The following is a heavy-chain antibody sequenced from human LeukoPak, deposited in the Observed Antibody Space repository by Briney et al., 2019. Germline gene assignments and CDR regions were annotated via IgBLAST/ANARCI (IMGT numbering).Heavy chain of an antibody. CDR1: GFTFSSYA. Sequence: HPGRSLRLSCAASGFTFSSYAMHWVRQAPGKGLEWVAVISYDGSNKYYADSVKGRFTISGDNSKNTLYLQMNSLRAEDTAVYYCARGEAAAGYYYYGMDVWGQGTTVTVSS. CDR2: ISYDGSNK. D-gene: IGHD6-13*01. J-gene: IGHJ6*02. CDR3: ARGEAAAGYYYYGMDV. V-gene: IGHV3-30-3*01.